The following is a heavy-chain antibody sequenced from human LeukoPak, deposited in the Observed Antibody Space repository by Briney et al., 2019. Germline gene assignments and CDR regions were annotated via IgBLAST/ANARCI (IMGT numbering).Heavy chain of an antibody. V-gene: IGHV4-59*08. J-gene: IGHJ4*02. CDR1: GGSISSYY. Sequence: PPETLSLTCTVSGGSISSYYWSWIRQPPGKGLEWIGYIYYSGSTNYNPSLKSRVTISVDTSKNQFSLKLSSVTAADTAVYYCARHALDFWSGYYFDYWGQGTLVTVSS. CDR3: ARHALDFWSGYYFDY. CDR2: IYYSGST. D-gene: IGHD3-3*01.